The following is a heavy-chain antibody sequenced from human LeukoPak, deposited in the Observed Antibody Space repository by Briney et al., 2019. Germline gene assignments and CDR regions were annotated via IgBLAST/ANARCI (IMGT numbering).Heavy chain of an antibody. Sequence: GGSLRLSCKASGFTFGDDVMSWFRQAPGKGLEWVGFIRSKAYGGTTEYAASVKGRFTISRDDSKSFAYLQMNSLKTEDTAVYYCTRVWHDFWSGYRHDYWGQGTLVTVSS. V-gene: IGHV3-49*03. J-gene: IGHJ4*02. D-gene: IGHD3-3*01. CDR3: TRVWHDFWSGYRHDY. CDR1: GFTFGDDV. CDR2: IRSKAYGGTT.